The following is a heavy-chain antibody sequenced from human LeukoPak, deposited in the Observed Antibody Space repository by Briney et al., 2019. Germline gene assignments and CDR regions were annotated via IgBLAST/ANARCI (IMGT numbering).Heavy chain of an antibody. J-gene: IGHJ5*02. V-gene: IGHV1-2*02. CDR1: GYTFTGYY. Sequence: VASVKVSCKASGYTFTGYYMHWVRQAPGQGLEWMGWINPNSGGTNYAQKFQGRVTMTRDTSISTAYMELSRLRSDDTAVYYCAREGLGYYGSGTYNWFDPWGQGTLVTVSS. CDR3: AREGLGYYGSGTYNWFDP. D-gene: IGHD3-10*01. CDR2: INPNSGGT.